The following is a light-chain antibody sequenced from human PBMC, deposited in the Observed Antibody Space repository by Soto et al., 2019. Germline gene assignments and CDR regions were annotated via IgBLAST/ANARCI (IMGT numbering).Light chain of an antibody. Sequence: QSVLTQPHSASGPPGQGVTISCSGSSSNIGSNSVHWFQQVPGTAPKPLIYSSNQRPSGVPERFSGSKSGTSASLAISGLQSEDEADYYCAAWDDSLNGHIFGTGTKVTVL. CDR3: AAWDDSLNGHI. J-gene: IGLJ1*01. CDR1: SSNIGSNS. V-gene: IGLV1-44*01. CDR2: SSN.